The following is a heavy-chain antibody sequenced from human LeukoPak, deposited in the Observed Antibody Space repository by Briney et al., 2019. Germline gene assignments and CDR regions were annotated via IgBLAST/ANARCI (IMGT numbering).Heavy chain of an antibody. J-gene: IGHJ4*02. CDR1: GGSISSSSYY. V-gene: IGHV4-39*01. Sequence: PSETLSLTCTVSGGSISSSSYYWGWIRQPPGKGLEWFGSIYYSGSTYYNPSLKSRVTISVDTSKNQFSLKLSSVTAADTAVYYCARHIWGQWLVPGYFDYWGQGTLVTVSS. D-gene: IGHD6-19*01. CDR2: IYYSGST. CDR3: ARHIWGQWLVPGYFDY.